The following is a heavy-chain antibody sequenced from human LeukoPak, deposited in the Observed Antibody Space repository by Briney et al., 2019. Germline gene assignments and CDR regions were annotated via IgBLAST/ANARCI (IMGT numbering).Heavy chain of an antibody. CDR2: IGVSGDT. J-gene: IGHJ4*02. Sequence: PGGSLRLSCAASGFTFSSYAMSWVRQAPGKGLEWVSVIGVSGDTSYADSVKGRFTISRDNSKNTLYLQVNSLRAEDTAIYYCTKDYGGDPFDYWGQGTLVTVSS. D-gene: IGHD4-23*01. CDR3: TKDYGGDPFDY. CDR1: GFTFSSYA. V-gene: IGHV3-23*01.